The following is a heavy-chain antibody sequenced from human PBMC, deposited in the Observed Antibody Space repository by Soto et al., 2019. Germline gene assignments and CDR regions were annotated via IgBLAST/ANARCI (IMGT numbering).Heavy chain of an antibody. CDR1: GFNFEEYA. D-gene: IGHD1-20*01. J-gene: IGHJ6*02. CDR3: VKSLGRYFYGMDV. Sequence: SLSLSCAASGFNFEEYAMYLVRQAPGKGLEWVSAISWNSDNIAYADSVKGRFTISRDNAKNSLYLQMNSLRAEDTAFYHCVKSLGRYFYGMDVWGQGTTVTVSS. CDR2: ISWNSDNI. V-gene: IGHV3-9*01.